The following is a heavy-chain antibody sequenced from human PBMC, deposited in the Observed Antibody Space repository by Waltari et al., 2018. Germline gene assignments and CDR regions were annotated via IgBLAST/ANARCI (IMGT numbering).Heavy chain of an antibody. J-gene: IGHJ2*01. V-gene: IGHV4-39*01. Sequence: QLQLQESGPGLVNPSETLSLTCTVSGVSISTSRYYWGWIRQPPGKGLDWIGSLHYGVSSYFNPSLKSRVTISGDTSKNQFSLKLTSVTAADTAVYYCATLPIPLELWYFDLWGRGTLVTVSS. CDR2: LHYGVSS. CDR3: ATLPIPLELWYFDL. CDR1: GVSISTSRYY. D-gene: IGHD1-7*01.